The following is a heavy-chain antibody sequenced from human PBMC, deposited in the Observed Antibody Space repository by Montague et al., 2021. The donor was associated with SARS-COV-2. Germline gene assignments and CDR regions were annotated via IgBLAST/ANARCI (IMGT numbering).Heavy chain of an antibody. D-gene: IGHD3-10*01. CDR1: GGSISSSNW. V-gene: IGHV4-4*02. CDR3: ARDRGLGVAENFDC. J-gene: IGHJ4*02. CDR2: IHHSGST. Sequence: SETLSLTCAVSGGSISSSNWWSWVRQPPGKGLEWIGEIHHSGSTNYNPSLNSRVTMSVDRSKNHFSLRLSSVTATDTAMYYCARDRGLGVAENFDCWGQGTLVTVSS.